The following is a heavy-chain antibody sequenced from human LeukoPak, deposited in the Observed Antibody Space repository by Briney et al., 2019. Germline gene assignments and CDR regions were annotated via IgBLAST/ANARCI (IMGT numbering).Heavy chain of an antibody. Sequence: GGSLRLSCAASGFTFSSYAMSWVRQAPGKGLEWVSAISGSGGSTYYADSVKGRFTISRDNSKNTLYLQMNSLRAEDTAVYYCAKGRRDGYNSGPRGGIWGQGTMVTVSS. V-gene: IGHV3-23*01. CDR3: AKGRRDGYNSGPRGGI. CDR1: GFTFSSYA. CDR2: ISGSGGST. J-gene: IGHJ3*02. D-gene: IGHD5-24*01.